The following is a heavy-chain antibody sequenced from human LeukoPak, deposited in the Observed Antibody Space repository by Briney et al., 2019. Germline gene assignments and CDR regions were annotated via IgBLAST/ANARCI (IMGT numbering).Heavy chain of an antibody. Sequence: GGSLRLSCTASGFTFSSYAMSWVRQAPGKGLEWVSAISGSGGSTYYADSVKGRFTISRDNSKNTLYLQMNSLRAEDTAVYYCATRTASRGYSYGPFDYWGQGTLVTVSS. V-gene: IGHV3-23*01. CDR2: ISGSGGST. J-gene: IGHJ4*02. D-gene: IGHD5-18*01. CDR1: GFTFSSYA. CDR3: ATRTASRGYSYGPFDY.